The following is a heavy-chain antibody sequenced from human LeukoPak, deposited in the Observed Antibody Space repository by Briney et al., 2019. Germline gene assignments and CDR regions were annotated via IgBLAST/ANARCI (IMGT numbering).Heavy chain of an antibody. J-gene: IGHJ4*02. CDR2: ISSSGSTI. D-gene: IGHD3-22*01. Sequence: GGSLRLSCAASGFTFSSYGMHWVRQAPGKGLEWVSYISSSGSTIYYADSVKGRFTISRDNAKNSLYLQMHSLRAEDTAVYYCAPFYYDSRGYSNWGQGTLVTVSS. CDR1: GFTFSSYG. CDR3: APFYYDSRGYSN. V-gene: IGHV3-48*04.